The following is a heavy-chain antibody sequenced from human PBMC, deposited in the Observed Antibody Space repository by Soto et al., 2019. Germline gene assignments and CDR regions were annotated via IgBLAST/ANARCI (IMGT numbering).Heavy chain of an antibody. D-gene: IGHD5-12*01. CDR2: VWPADSEA. CDR3: ARRLGYGYKGTWMAMDV. V-gene: IGHV5-51*01. Sequence: GESLKISCKSYGFSFTSYWIAWVRQLPGQGLEWMGIVWPADSEATYSPSFQGQVTMSVDRSINTAYLQWSSLKASDTAIYYCARRLGYGYKGTWMAMDVWGQGTTVTVSS. J-gene: IGHJ6*02. CDR1: GFSFTSYW.